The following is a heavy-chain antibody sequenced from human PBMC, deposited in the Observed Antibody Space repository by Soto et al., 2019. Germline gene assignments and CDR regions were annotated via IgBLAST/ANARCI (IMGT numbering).Heavy chain of an antibody. V-gene: IGHV3-30*18. CDR3: AKTGPSPDAFDI. J-gene: IGHJ3*02. Sequence: GSLRLSCAASGFTFSSYGMHWVRQAPGKGLEWVAVISYDGSNKYYADSVKGRFTISRDNSKNTLYLQMNSLRAEDTAVYYCAKTGPSPDAFDIWGQGTMVTVSS. CDR2: ISYDGSNK. CDR1: GFTFSSYG.